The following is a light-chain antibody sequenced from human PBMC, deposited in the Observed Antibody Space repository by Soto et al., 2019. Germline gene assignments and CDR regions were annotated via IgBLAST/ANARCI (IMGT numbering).Light chain of an antibody. CDR3: HQRSNWPWT. V-gene: IGKV3-11*01. J-gene: IGKJ1*01. CDR1: QSVSRY. Sequence: EIVLTQSPATLSLSPGERATLSCRASQSVSRYLDWYQHKVVKAPRLLXYDASSRATGIPARFSGSGSGTDFTLTISSLEPEDFEVYYCHQRSNWPWTFGQGTKVDIK. CDR2: DAS.